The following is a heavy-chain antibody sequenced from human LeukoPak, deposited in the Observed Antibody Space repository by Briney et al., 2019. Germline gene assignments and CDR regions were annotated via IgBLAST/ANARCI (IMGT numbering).Heavy chain of an antibody. D-gene: IGHD6-13*01. CDR3: ARTPQLVEGNWFDP. J-gene: IGHJ5*02. CDR2: IIPIFGTA. V-gene: IGHV1-69*06. Sequence: GASVKVSCKASGGTFSSYAISWVRQAPGQGLEWMGGIIPIFGTANYAQKFQGRVTITADKSTSTAYMELSSLRSEDTAVYYCARTPQLVEGNWFDPWGQGTLVTVSS. CDR1: GGTFSSYA.